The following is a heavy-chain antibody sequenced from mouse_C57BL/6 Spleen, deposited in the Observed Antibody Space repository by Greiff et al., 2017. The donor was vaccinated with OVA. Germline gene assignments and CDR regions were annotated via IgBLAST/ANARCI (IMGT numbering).Heavy chain of an antibody. CDR3: ARQGYYYGRNAMDY. V-gene: IGHV2-6-1*01. D-gene: IGHD1-1*01. Sequence: VKLMESGPGLVAPSQSLSITCTVSGFSLTSYGVHWVRQPPGKGLEWLVVIWSDGSTTYNSALKSRLSISKDNSKSQVFLKMNSLQTDDTAMYYCARQGYYYGRNAMDYWGQGTSVTVSS. CDR2: IWSDGST. J-gene: IGHJ4*01. CDR1: GFSLTSYG.